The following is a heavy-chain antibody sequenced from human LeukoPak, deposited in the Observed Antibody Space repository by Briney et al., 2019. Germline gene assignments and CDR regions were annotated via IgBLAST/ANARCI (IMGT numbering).Heavy chain of an antibody. J-gene: IGHJ4*02. CDR1: GFTFDDYT. CDR3: AKDPGRGSGSYYFDY. Sequence: PGGSLRLSCAASGFTFDDYTMHWVRQAPGKGLEWVSLISWDGGSTYYADSVKGRFTISRDNSKNSLYLQMNSLRTEDTALYYCAKDPGRGSGSYYFDYWGQGTLVTVSS. V-gene: IGHV3-43*01. CDR2: ISWDGGST. D-gene: IGHD3-10*01.